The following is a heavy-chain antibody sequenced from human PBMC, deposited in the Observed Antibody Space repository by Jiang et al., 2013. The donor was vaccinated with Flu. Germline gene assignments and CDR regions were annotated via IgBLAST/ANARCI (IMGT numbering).Heavy chain of an antibody. CDR2: IIPIFGIA. CDR1: GTFSSYA. CDR3: ARMYSSGWYGSASPANDY. J-gene: IGHJ4*02. V-gene: IGHV1-69*01. D-gene: IGHD6-19*01. Sequence: GTFSSYAISWVRQAPGQGLEWMGGIIPIFGIANYAQKFQGRVTITADESTSTAYMELSSLRSEDTAVYYCARMYSSGWYGSASPANDYWGQGTLVTVSS.